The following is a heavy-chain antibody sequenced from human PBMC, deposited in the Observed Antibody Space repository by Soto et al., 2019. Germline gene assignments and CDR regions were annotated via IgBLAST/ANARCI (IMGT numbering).Heavy chain of an antibody. CDR3: ARGRRYCSGGSCWLGAFDI. CDR2: IWYDGSNK. CDR1: GSTFSSYG. J-gene: IGHJ3*02. V-gene: IGHV3-33*01. D-gene: IGHD2-15*01. Sequence: GGSLRLSCAASGSTFSSYGMHWVRQAPGKGLEWVAVIWYDGSNKYYADSVKGRFTISRDNSKNTLYLQMNSLRAEDTAVYYCARGRRYCSGGSCWLGAFDIWGQGTMVTVSS.